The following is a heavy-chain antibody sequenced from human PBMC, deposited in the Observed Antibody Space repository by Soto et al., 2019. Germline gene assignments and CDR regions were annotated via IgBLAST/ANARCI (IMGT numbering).Heavy chain of an antibody. CDR3: ARGRSHEWELLVQYFDY. V-gene: IGHV4-34*01. D-gene: IGHD1-26*01. CDR1: GGSFSGYY. CDR2: INHSGST. J-gene: IGHJ4*02. Sequence: TSETLSLTCAVYGGSFSGYYWSWIRQPPGKGLEWIGEINHSGSTNYNPSLGSRVTISVDKSKNQFSLKMTSVTGADTAVYYCARGRSHEWELLVQYFDYWGQGTLVTVSS.